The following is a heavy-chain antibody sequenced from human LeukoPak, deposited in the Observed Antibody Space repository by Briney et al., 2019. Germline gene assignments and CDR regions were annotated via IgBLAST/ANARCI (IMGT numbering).Heavy chain of an antibody. Sequence: GGSLRLSCAASGFTFSGYSMNWVRQAPGKGLEWVSSISSSSSDIYYAGSVKGRFTISRDNAKNSLFLQMNSLRAEDTAVYYCARGRGCSSTGCYPDYRGQGTLVTVSS. D-gene: IGHD2-2*01. J-gene: IGHJ4*02. V-gene: IGHV3-21*01. CDR2: ISSSSSDI. CDR3: ARGRGCSSTGCYPDY. CDR1: GFTFSGYS.